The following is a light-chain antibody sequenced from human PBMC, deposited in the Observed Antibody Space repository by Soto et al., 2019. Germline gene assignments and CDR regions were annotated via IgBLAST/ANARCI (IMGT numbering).Light chain of an antibody. CDR3: CSLTTSHTYV. CDR2: HVT. CDR1: SSDISHYDY. V-gene: IGLV2-14*03. Sequence: QSVLTHPASVSGSPGQSITISCTGTSSDISHYDYVSWYQQHPGKAPKLMIYHVTYRPSGVSNRYSGSKSGNSASLTISGLQGDDEADYYCCSLTTSHTYVFGSGTKGTVL. J-gene: IGLJ1*01.